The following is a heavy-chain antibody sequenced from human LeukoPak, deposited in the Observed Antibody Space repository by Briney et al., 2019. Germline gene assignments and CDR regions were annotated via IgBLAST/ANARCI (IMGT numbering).Heavy chain of an antibody. CDR1: GLTFSSYG. CDR2: ISGSGGST. V-gene: IGHV3-23*01. Sequence: GGSLRLSCAASGLTFSSYGMSWVRQAPGKGLEWVSAISGSGGSTYYADSVKGRFTISRDNSKNTLYLQMNSLRAEDTAVYYCAKLTDLYSSGPFDYWGQGTLVTVSS. CDR3: AKLTDLYSSGPFDY. J-gene: IGHJ4*02. D-gene: IGHD6-19*01.